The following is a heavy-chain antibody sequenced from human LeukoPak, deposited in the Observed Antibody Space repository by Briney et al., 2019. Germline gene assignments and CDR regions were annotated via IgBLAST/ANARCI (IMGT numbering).Heavy chain of an antibody. CDR1: GFSLSTSGVG. J-gene: IGHJ3*02. CDR3: AHRQGLLWFDAFDI. D-gene: IGHD3-10*01. V-gene: IGHV2-5*02. CDR2: IYWDDDK. Sequence: SGPTLVKPTQTLTLTCTFSGFSLSTSGVGVGWIRQPPGKALEWLALIYWDDDKRYSPSLKSRLTITKDTSKNQVVLTMTNMDPVDTATYYCAHRQGLLWFDAFDIWGQGTMVTVSS.